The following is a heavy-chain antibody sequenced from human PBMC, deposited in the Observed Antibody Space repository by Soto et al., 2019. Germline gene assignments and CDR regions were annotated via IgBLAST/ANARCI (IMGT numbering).Heavy chain of an antibody. J-gene: IGHJ4*02. CDR2: LSYDVRNK. Sequence: QVQLVESGGGVVQPGRSLRLSCAASGFSFSTYSMHWVRQAPGKGLEWVAVLSYDVRNKYYADSVKGRFTISRDNAKNTLYLQMNSLRTEDTAVYYCARDYVTGYYNVIGYWGQGTLVAVSS. D-gene: IGHD3-9*01. V-gene: IGHV3-30*04. CDR1: GFSFSTYS. CDR3: ARDYVTGYYNVIGY.